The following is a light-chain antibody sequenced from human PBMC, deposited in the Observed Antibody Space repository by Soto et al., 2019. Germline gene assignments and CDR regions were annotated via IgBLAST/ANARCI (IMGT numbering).Light chain of an antibody. V-gene: IGKV3-20*01. CDR2: GAS. CDR3: QQYGRSPLIT. CDR1: QSVSSSY. J-gene: IGKJ5*01. Sequence: EIVLTQSPGTLSLSPGERATLSCRASQSVSSSYLAWYQQKPGQAPRLLIYGASSRATGIPDRFSGSGSGTDFTLTISRPEPEDFAVYYCQQYGRSPLITFGQGTRLESK.